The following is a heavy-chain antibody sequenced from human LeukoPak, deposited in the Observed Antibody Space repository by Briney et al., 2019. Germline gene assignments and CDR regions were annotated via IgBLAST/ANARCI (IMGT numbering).Heavy chain of an antibody. CDR3: ARENRGGTSISSHIYYFDY. V-gene: IGHV1-2*02. J-gene: IGHJ4*02. D-gene: IGHD1-14*01. Sequence: VASVKVSCKASGYTFTGYYMHWVRQAPGQGLEWMGWINPNSGGTNFAQKFQGRVNMTRDTSISTAYMELSRLRSDDTAVYYCARENRGGTSISSHIYYFDYWGQGTLVTVSS. CDR2: INPNSGGT. CDR1: GYTFTGYY.